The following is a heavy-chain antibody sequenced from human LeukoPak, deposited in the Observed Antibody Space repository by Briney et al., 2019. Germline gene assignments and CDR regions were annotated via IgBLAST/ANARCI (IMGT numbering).Heavy chain of an antibody. V-gene: IGHV4-59*01. CDR3: ARASIQAPGQIDY. Sequence: SETLSLXXAVSGGXISXXXXXXXXQXPXXXXXXIGYXXXXGXXNYXXSXXXXXXXXIDTSKNQFSLKLSSVTAADTAVYYCARASIQAPGQIDYWGQGTLVTVSS. CDR1: GGXISXXX. D-gene: IGHD6-13*01. CDR2: XXXXGXX. J-gene: IGHJ4*02.